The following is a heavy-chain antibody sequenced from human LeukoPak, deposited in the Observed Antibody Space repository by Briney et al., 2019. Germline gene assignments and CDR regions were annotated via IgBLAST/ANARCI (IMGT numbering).Heavy chain of an antibody. CDR1: GFTFSSYS. Sequence: GGSLRLPCAAPGFTFSSYSMNWVRQAPGKGLEWVSSISSSSSYIYYADSVKGRFTISRDNAKNSLYLQMNSLRAEDTAVYYCSTSGNLDYWGQGTLVTVSS. CDR2: ISSSSSYI. V-gene: IGHV3-21*01. J-gene: IGHJ4*02. D-gene: IGHD3-10*01. CDR3: STSGNLDY.